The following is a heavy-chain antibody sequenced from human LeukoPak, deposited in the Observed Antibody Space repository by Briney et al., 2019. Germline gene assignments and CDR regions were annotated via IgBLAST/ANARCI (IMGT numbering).Heavy chain of an antibody. CDR3: ARSAGEAFDI. J-gene: IGHJ3*02. CDR2: IYYSGST. CDR1: GGSISSYY. Sequence: SETLSLTCTVSGGSISSYYWSWIRQPPEKGLEWIGYIYYSGSTNYNPSLKSRVTISVDTSKNQFSLKLSSVTAADTAVYYCARSAGEAFDIWGQGTMVTVSS. V-gene: IGHV4-59*08.